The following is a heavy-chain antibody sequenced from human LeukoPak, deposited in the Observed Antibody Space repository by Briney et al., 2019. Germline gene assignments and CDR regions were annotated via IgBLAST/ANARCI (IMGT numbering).Heavy chain of an antibody. CDR2: IYYSGST. CDR1: GGSISSGDYY. CDR3: ARALAGSWPLFDY. Sequence: PSETLSLTCTVSGGSISSGDYYWSWIRQPPGKGLEWIGYIYYSGSTYYNPSLKSRVTISVDTSKNQFSLKLSSVTAADTAVYYCARALAGSWPLFDYWGQGTLVTVSS. D-gene: IGHD6-13*01. J-gene: IGHJ4*02. V-gene: IGHV4-30-4*08.